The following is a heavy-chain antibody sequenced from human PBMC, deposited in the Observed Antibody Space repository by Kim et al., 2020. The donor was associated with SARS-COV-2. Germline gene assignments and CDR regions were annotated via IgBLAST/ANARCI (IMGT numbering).Heavy chain of an antibody. CDR2: ITYDGSNK. CDR1: GFTFSSYC. D-gene: IGHD3-10*01. Sequence: GGSLRLSCAASGFTFSSYCMHWVRQAPGKGLEWVADITYDGSNKYYADSVKGRFTISRDNTKNTLYLQMNSLRAEDTAVYYCARIGPSIARGVYFDYWGEGAL. V-gene: IGHV3-33*05. J-gene: IGHJ4*02. CDR3: ARIGPSIARGVYFDY.